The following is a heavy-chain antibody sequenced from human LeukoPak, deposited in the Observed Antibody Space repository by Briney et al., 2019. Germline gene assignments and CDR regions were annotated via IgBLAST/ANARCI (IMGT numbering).Heavy chain of an antibody. CDR1: RDSISRGPYY. CDR3: ARQDYVSSYFDP. J-gene: IGHJ5*02. D-gene: IGHD4-17*01. Sequence: PSETLSLTCTVSRDSISRGPYYWGWIRQPPGKGLEWIGTIYYSGSTYYNPSLKSRVTISVDTAKNYFSLSLRSVTAADTALYYCARQDYVSSYFDPWGQGTLVTVSS. CDR2: IYYSGST. V-gene: IGHV4-39*01.